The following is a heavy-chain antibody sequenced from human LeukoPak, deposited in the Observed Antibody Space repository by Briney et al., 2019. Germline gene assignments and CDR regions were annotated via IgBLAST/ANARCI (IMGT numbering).Heavy chain of an antibody. CDR2: IYTCGST. J-gene: IGHJ6*03. CDR1: GGSISSYY. CDR3: ARRIQLWLHGGFHYYYMDV. Sequence: SETLSLTCTVSGGSISSYYWSWIRQPPGKGLEWIGYIYTCGSTNYNPSLKSRVTISVDTSKNQFPLKLSSVTAADTAVYYCARRIQLWLHGGFHYYYMDVWGKGTTVTVSS. V-gene: IGHV4-4*09. D-gene: IGHD5-18*01.